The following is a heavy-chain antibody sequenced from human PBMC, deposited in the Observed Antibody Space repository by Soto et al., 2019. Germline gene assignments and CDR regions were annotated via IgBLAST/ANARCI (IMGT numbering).Heavy chain of an antibody. V-gene: IGHV4-31*03. Sequence: QVQLQESGPGLVKPSQTLSLTCTVSGGSISSGGYYWSWIRQHPGKGLEWIGYIYYSGSTYYNPSLKRRVTISVDTSKNQFSLKLSSVTAADTAVYYCARVAGTAWIQLWFDYWGQGTLVTVSS. CDR2: IYYSGST. CDR1: GGSISSGGYY. J-gene: IGHJ4*02. CDR3: ARVAGTAWIQLWFDY. D-gene: IGHD5-18*01.